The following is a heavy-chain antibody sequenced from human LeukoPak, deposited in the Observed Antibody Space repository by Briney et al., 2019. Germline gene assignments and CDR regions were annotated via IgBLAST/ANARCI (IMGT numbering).Heavy chain of an antibody. V-gene: IGHV4-30-2*01. D-gene: IGHD2-2*02. CDR1: GGSISSGGYS. CDR3: ARGWDIVVVPAAITTGGFDP. Sequence: PSETLSLTCAVSGGSISSGGYSWSWIRQPPGKGLEWIGYIYHSGSTNYNPSLKSRVTISVDTSKNQFSLKLSSVTAADTAVYYCARGWDIVVVPAAITTGGFDPWGQGTLVTVSS. CDR2: IYHSGST. J-gene: IGHJ5*02.